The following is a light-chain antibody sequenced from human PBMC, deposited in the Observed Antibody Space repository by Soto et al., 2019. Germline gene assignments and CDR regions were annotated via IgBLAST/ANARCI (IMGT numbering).Light chain of an antibody. J-gene: IGKJ3*01. V-gene: IGKV1-9*01. CDR2: AAS. Sequence: DIQLTQSPSFLSASVGDRVTITCRDSQGISSYLAWYQQKPGKAPKLLIYAASTLQSGVPSRFSGSGSGTEFTLTISSLQPEDFATYYCQQLNSYRFTFGPGTKVDIK. CDR1: QGISSY. CDR3: QQLNSYRFT.